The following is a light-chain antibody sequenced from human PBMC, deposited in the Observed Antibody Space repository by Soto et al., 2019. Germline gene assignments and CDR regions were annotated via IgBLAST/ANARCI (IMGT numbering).Light chain of an antibody. V-gene: IGKV3-11*01. Sequence: EIVLTQSPGTLSLSPGERATLSCRDSRSVGTNLAWYQQRPGQAPRLLIYDASNRATGIPARISGSGSGTDFTLTISSLEPEDFAVYYCQQRSNWWAFGQGTKVDIK. CDR3: QQRSNWWA. CDR1: RSVGTN. CDR2: DAS. J-gene: IGKJ1*01.